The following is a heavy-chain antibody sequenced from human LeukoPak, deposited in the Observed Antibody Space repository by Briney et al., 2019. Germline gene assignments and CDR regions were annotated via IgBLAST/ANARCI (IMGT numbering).Heavy chain of an antibody. CDR1: GGSISGYY. CDR2: INTSGST. V-gene: IGHV4-4*07. Sequence: SETLSLTCTVSGGSISGYYWTWIRQPAGKGLEWIGRINTSGSTNYNPSLKSRVTMSVDTSKNQFSLKLSSVTAADTAVYYCARSDFWSAYHNYWGQGTLVTVSS. D-gene: IGHD3-3*01. J-gene: IGHJ4*02. CDR3: ARSDFWSAYHNY.